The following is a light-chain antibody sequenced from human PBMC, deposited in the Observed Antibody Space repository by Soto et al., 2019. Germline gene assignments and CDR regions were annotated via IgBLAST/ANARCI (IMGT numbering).Light chain of an antibody. CDR3: HQYNNWPPT. CDR1: QSVSRN. CDR2: GAS. J-gene: IGKJ1*01. Sequence: EMVMTQSPATLSVSPGERATLSCRASQSVSRNLAWYQQKPGQTPRLLIYGASTRVTGIPARFSGSGSGTGFTLTISSLQSEDFAVYYCHQYNNWPPTFGRGTKVEIK. V-gene: IGKV3-15*01.